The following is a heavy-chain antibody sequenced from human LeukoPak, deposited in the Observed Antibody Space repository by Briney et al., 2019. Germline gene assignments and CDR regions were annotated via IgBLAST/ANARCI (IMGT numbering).Heavy chain of an antibody. D-gene: IGHD3/OR15-3a*01. J-gene: IGHJ4*02. CDR2: IYYSGST. V-gene: IGHV4-59*08. CDR1: GGSISSYY. Sequence: SETLSLTCTVSGGSISSYYWSWIRQPPGKGLEWIGYIYYSGSTNYSPSLKSRVTISVDTSKNQFSLKLSSVTAADTAVYYRARRTGPFDYWGQGTLVTVSS. CDR3: ARRTGPFDY.